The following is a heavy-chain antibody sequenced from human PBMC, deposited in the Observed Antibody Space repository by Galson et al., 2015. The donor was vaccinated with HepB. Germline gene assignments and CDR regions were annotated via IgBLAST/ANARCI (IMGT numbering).Heavy chain of an antibody. D-gene: IGHD3-3*01. J-gene: IGHJ6*03. CDR2: MNTNTGKP. CDR3: ARSPLRFLDWLPYYDYYYMDV. Sequence: VKVSCKASGYTFTDYVVNWVRQAPGQGLEWMGWMNTNTGKPTYAPGFAGRFVFSLDTSVTTAYLQISSLETDDTVVYYCARSPLRFLDWLPYYDYYYMDVWGEGTTVTVSS. V-gene: IGHV7-4-1*02. CDR1: GYTFTDYV.